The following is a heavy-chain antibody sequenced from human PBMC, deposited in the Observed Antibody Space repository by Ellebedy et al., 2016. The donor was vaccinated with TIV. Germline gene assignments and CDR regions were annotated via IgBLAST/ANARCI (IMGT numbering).Heavy chain of an antibody. CDR1: GYTFSSFY. D-gene: IGHD1-26*01. J-gene: IGHJ4*02. V-gene: IGHV1-46*01. CDR3: ARDLLGVGATYFGY. Sequence: ASVKVSCXASGYTFSSFYIHWVRQAPGQGLEWMGIVNPAGGATHYAQKFQGRVSMARDTSTSTFYMELSTLRSEDTAVYYCARDLLGVGATYFGYWGQGTLVTVSS. CDR2: VNPAGGAT.